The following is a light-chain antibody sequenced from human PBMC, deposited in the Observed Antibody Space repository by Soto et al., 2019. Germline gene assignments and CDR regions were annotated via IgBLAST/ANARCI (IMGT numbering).Light chain of an antibody. CDR1: SSNVGNNY. J-gene: IGLJ1*01. V-gene: IGLV1-51*01. Sequence: QSVLTQPPSVSAAPGQKVTISCSGSSSNVGNNYVSWYQQLPGTAPKLLIYDNNKRPSGIPDRFSGSKSGTSATLGITGLQTGDEADYYCGTWDSSLSAGGFYVFGTGTQVTVL. CDR2: DNN. CDR3: GTWDSSLSAGGFYV.